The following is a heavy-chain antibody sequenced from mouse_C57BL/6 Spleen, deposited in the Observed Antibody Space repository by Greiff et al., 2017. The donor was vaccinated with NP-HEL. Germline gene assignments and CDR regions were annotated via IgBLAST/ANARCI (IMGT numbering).Heavy chain of an antibody. J-gene: IGHJ1*03. CDR2: ISSGGSYT. CDR1: GFTFSSYG. V-gene: IGHV5-6*01. D-gene: IGHD2-1*01. Sequence: EVKLVESGGDLVKPGGSLKLSCAASGFTFSSYGMSWVRQTPDKRLEWVATISSGGSYTYYPDSVKGRFTISRDNAKNTLYLQMSSLKSEDTAMYYCARNDGNGYFDVWGTGTTVTVSS. CDR3: ARNDGNGYFDV.